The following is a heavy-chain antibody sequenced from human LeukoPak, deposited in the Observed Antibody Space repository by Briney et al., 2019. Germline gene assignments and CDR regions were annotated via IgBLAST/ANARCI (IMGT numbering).Heavy chain of an antibody. CDR2: IKKDGSEK. Sequence: GGSLRLSCTASGFIFSGSWMAWIRQAPGKGLEWVAIIKKDGSEKYYVDSMKGRFTISRDNAKNSLFLQMNSLRAEDTAIYYCTTDTWYSAGNWGKETLVTVSS. V-gene: IGHV3-7*03. J-gene: IGHJ4*02. D-gene: IGHD2-15*01. CDR3: TTDTWYSAGN. CDR1: GFIFSGSW.